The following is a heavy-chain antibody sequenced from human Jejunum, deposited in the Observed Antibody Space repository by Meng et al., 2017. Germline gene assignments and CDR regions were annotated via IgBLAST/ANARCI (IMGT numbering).Heavy chain of an antibody. CDR2: IYHSGRS. CDR3: ARGVGDIRFGFDY. V-gene: IGHV4-4*02. J-gene: IGHJ4*02. Sequence: QVHRQEAGPGLVKPSGTLSLTCEVSGDSISSTSWWDWLRQPPGKGLEWIGEIYHSGRSNFIPSLKSRVSISLDESKNQFSLTLNSVTAADTAVYYCARGVGDIRFGFDYWGQGILVTVSS. CDR1: GDSISSTSW. D-gene: IGHD3-16*01.